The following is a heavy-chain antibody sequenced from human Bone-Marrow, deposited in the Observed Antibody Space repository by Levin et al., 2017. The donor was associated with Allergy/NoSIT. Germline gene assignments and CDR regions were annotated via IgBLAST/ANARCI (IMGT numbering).Heavy chain of an antibody. V-gene: IGHV4-59*01. D-gene: IGHD3-16*01. Sequence: MPSETLSLTCTVSGGSISSYYWSWIRQPPGKGLESIGYIYYSGSTNYNPSLKSRVTISVDTSKNQFSLKLSSVTAADTAVYYCARVSRMITFGGVIWFDPWGQGTLVTVSS. J-gene: IGHJ5*02. CDR3: ARVSRMITFGGVIWFDP. CDR1: GGSISSYY. CDR2: IYYSGST.